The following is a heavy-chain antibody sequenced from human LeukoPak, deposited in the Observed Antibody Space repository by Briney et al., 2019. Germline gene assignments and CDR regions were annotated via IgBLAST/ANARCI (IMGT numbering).Heavy chain of an antibody. CDR3: ARDGAAVTCLDY. Sequence: GGSLRLSCAASGFTFSSYAMHWVRQAPGKGLEWVAVISYDGGNKYYADSVKGRFTISRDNSKNTLYLQMNSLRAEDTAVYYCARDGAAVTCLDYWGQGTLVTVSS. D-gene: IGHD4-17*01. V-gene: IGHV3-30-3*01. J-gene: IGHJ4*02. CDR2: ISYDGGNK. CDR1: GFTFSSYA.